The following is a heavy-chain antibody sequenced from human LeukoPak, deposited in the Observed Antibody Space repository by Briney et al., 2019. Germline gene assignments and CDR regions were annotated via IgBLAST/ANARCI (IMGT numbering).Heavy chain of an antibody. D-gene: IGHD3-22*01. CDR2: IYYSGST. J-gene: IGHJ4*02. V-gene: IGHV4-31*03. CDR3: ARAGGYYDSSGYYPPTL. CDR1: GGSISSGGYY. Sequence: SETLSLTCTVSGGSISSGGYYWSWIRQHPGKGLEWIGYIYYSGSTYYNPSLKSRVTISVDTSKNQFSLKLSSVTAADTAVYYCARAGGYYDSSGYYPPTLWGQGTLVTVSS.